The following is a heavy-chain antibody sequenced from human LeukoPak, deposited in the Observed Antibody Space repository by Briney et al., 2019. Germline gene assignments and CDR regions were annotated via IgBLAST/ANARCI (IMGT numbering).Heavy chain of an antibody. V-gene: IGHV4-34*01. D-gene: IGHD3-10*01. CDR2: INHSGST. CDR3: ARGRNYYYGSGSYEFDY. CDR1: GGSFSGYY. Sequence: SETLSPTCAVYGGSFSGYYWSWIRQPPGKGLEWIGEINHSGSTNYNPSLKSRVTISVDTSKNQFSLKLSSVTAADTAVYYCARGRNYYYGSGSYEFDYWGQGTLVTVSS. J-gene: IGHJ4*02.